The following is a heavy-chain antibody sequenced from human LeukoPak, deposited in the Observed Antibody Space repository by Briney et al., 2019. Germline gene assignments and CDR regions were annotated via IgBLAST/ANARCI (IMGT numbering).Heavy chain of an antibody. J-gene: IGHJ4*02. V-gene: IGHV1-8*01. CDR2: MNPNGGNT. CDR1: GYTFTSYD. CDR3: ARAYRIAAAGTYYFDY. D-gene: IGHD6-13*01. Sequence: ASVKVSCKASGYTFTSYDINWVRQATGQGLEWMGWMNPNGGNTGYAQKFQGRVTMTRNTSISTAYMELSSLRSEDTAVYYCARAYRIAAAGTYYFDYWGQGTLVTVSS.